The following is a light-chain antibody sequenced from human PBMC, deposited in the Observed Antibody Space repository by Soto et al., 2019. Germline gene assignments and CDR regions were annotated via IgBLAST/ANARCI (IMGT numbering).Light chain of an antibody. Sequence: QSALTQPPSASGSPGQSVTISCTGTSSDVGGYNYVSWYQQHPGKAPKLMIYAVNKRPSGVPDRFSGSKSGNTASLTVSGLQAEDEADYYCSSYAGSNNLVFGGGTQLTVL. CDR3: SSYAGSNNLV. J-gene: IGLJ2*01. CDR1: SSDVGGYNY. V-gene: IGLV2-8*01. CDR2: AVN.